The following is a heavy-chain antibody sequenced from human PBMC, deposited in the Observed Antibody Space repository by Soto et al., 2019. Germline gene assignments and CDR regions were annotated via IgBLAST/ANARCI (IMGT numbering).Heavy chain of an antibody. Sequence: SETLSLTCTVSGGYISSYYWSWIRQPPGKGLEWIGYIYCRGSTNYNPSLTSRVTISVDTSKNQFSLKLSSVTAADTAVYYCAKSAYYDFWSGHPYGMGVWGQGTTVTVSS. J-gene: IGHJ6*02. CDR2: IYCRGST. CDR1: GGYISSYY. V-gene: IGHV4-59*01. CDR3: AKSAYYDFWSGHPYGMGV. D-gene: IGHD3-3*01.